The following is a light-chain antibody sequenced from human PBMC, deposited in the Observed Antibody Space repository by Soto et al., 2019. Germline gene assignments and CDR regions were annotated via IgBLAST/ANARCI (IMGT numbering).Light chain of an antibody. V-gene: IGLV1-44*01. CDR3: ATWDDGLDGYV. J-gene: IGLJ1*01. CDR2: NNN. CDR1: SSNIGSNT. Sequence: VLTQPPSASGTPGQRVTISCSGSSSNIGSNTVNWYQQLPGTAPKLLIYNNNQRPSGVPDRFSGSKSGTSASLAISGLQSEDEADYYCATWDDGLDGYVFGTGTRSPS.